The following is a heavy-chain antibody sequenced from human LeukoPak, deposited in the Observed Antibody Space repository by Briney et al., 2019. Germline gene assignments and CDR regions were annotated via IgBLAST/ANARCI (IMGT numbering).Heavy chain of an antibody. Sequence: SETLSLTCTVSGGSVSSGTYYWTWIRQPPGKGLEWIGEINHSGSTNYNPSLKSRVTISVDTSKNQFSLKLSSVTAADTAVYYCAAFWIQLWKRPHSHVFDYWGQGTLVTVSS. CDR2: INHSGST. J-gene: IGHJ4*02. D-gene: IGHD5-18*01. CDR3: AAFWIQLWKRPHSHVFDY. CDR1: GGSVSSGTYY. V-gene: IGHV4-39*07.